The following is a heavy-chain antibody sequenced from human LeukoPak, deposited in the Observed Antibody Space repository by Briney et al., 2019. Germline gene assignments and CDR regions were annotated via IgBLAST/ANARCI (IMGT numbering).Heavy chain of an antibody. CDR3: ARKDGQEGVVVVPAATLDY. CDR1: GGSFSGYY. CDR2: INHSGST. D-gene: IGHD2-2*01. Sequence: SETLSLTCAVYGGSFSGYYWSWIRQPPGKGLEWIGEINHSGSTNYNPSLKSRVTISVGTSKNQFSLKLSSVTAADTAVYYCARKDGQEGVVVVPAATLDYWGQGTLVTVSS. J-gene: IGHJ4*02. V-gene: IGHV4-34*01.